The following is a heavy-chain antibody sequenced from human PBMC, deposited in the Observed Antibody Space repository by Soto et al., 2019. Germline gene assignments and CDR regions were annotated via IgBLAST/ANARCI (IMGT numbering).Heavy chain of an antibody. CDR3: AKDPRSGWYNLGWFDS. CDR2: ISGSGGNT. V-gene: IGHV3-23*01. J-gene: IGHJ5*01. D-gene: IGHD6-19*01. CDR1: GFPFISYA. Sequence: EVQLLESGGGLAQPGGSLRLSCATSGFPFISYARSWVRQAPGRGLEWVSTISGSGGNTYYADAVKGRFTITSDSSKNTVYLQMNSLRVDDTATYYCAKDPRSGWYNLGWFDSWGQGTLVTVSS.